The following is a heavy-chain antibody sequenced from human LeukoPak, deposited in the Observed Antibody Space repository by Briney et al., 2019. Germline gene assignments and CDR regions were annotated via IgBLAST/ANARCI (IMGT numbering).Heavy chain of an antibody. Sequence: SETLSLTCTVSGGSISSYYWGWIRQPPGKGLEWIGSIYHSGSTYYNPSLKSRVTISVDTSKNQFSLKLSSVTAADTAVYYCARDFYGTFDIWGQGTMVTVSS. CDR2: IYHSGST. CDR1: GGSISSYY. CDR3: ARDFYGTFDI. V-gene: IGHV4-38-2*02. J-gene: IGHJ3*02. D-gene: IGHD4-17*01.